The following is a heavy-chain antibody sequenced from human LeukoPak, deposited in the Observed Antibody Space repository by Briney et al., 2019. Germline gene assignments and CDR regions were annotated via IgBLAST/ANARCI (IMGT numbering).Heavy chain of an antibody. CDR2: IYGVDGT. Sequence: PGGSLRLSCAASGVPFSSQYMNWGRRAPGKGLEWVSVIYGVDGTSYADSVKGRFTISRDNSKNTVYLQMNSLRVKDTALYYCASDLIYWGQGTLVTVSS. CDR3: ASDLIY. J-gene: IGHJ4*02. CDR1: GVPFSSQY. V-gene: IGHV3-53*01.